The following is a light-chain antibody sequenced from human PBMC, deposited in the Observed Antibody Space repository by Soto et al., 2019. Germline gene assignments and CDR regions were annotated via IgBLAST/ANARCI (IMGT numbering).Light chain of an antibody. J-gene: IGKJ2*01. CDR2: AAS. V-gene: IGKV1-39*01. Sequence: DIQMTQSPSSLSASVGDRVTITCRASQTISSNLNWYQQKPGKAPKLLIYAASSLQSGVPSRFSGSGSGTDLTLTISTLQPEDSASYYCKHSFTTQYTFGQGTK. CDR1: QTISSN. CDR3: KHSFTTQYT.